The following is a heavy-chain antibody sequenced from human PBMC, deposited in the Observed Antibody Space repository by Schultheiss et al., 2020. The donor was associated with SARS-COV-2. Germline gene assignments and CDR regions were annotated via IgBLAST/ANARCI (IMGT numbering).Heavy chain of an antibody. CDR1: GFTVSSNY. Sequence: GGSLRLSCAASGFTVSSNYMSWVRQAPGKGLEWVSVLYAGGSTYYADSVKGRFTISRDNSKNALYLQMNSLRAEDTAVYYCARVGATASLGYWGQGTLVTVSS. J-gene: IGHJ4*02. V-gene: IGHV3-66*01. CDR2: LYAGGST. CDR3: ARVGATASLGY. D-gene: IGHD1-26*01.